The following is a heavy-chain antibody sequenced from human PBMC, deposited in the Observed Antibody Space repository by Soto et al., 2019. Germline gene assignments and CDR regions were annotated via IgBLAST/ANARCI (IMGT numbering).Heavy chain of an antibody. J-gene: IGHJ6*02. CDR3: ARENKDVNKSTSISSGFHGMDV. D-gene: IGHD2-2*01. CDR2: IKQDGSEK. V-gene: IGHV3-7*01. CDR1: GFTFSSYW. Sequence: GGSLRLSCAASGFTFSSYWMSWVRQAPGKGLEWVANIKQDGSEKYYVDSVKGRFTISRDNAKNSLDLQMDSLRVEDTAVYYCARENKDVNKSTSISSGFHGMDVWGQGITVTVSS.